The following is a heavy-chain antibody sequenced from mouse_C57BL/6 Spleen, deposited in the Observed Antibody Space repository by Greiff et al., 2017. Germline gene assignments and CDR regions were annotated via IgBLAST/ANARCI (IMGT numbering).Heavy chain of an antibody. Sequence: LVESGGGLVQPGGSLSLSCAASGFTFTDYYMSWVRQPPGKALEWLGFIRNKANGYTTEYSASVKGRFTISRDNSQSILYLQMNALRAEDSATYYCARSHYYSNYGFAYWGQGTLVTVSA. CDR1: GFTFTDYY. CDR2: IRNKANGYTT. V-gene: IGHV7-3*01. D-gene: IGHD2-5*01. CDR3: ARSHYYSNYGFAY. J-gene: IGHJ3*01.